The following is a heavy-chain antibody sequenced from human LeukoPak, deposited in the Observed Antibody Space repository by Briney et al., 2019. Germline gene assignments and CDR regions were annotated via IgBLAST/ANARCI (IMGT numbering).Heavy chain of an antibody. J-gene: IGHJ4*02. D-gene: IGHD4-17*01. V-gene: IGHV1-2*02. CDR2: INPNSGGT. CDR3: ARDQSYGDYTFFY. CDR1: GYTFTGYY. Sequence: ASVKVSCKASGYTFTGYYMHWVRQAPGQGLEWMGWINPNSGGTNYAQKLQGRVTMTTDTSTSTAYMELRSLRSDDTAVYYCARDQSYGDYTFFYWGQGTLVTVSS.